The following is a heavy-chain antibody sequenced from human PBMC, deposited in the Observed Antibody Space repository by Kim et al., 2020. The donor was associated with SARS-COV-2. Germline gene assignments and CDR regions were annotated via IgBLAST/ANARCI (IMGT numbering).Heavy chain of an antibody. J-gene: IGHJ4*01. CDR2: ISFDGSNK. V-gene: IGHV3-30*18. Sequence: GGSLRLSCAASGFTFSRYGMYWVRQAPGKGLEWVSVISFDGSNKYYADSVKGRFTISRDNSKNTLYLQMNSLRAEDTAVYYCAKGTYYDILTGYFGFDY. D-gene: IGHD3-9*01. CDR3: AKGTYYDILTGYFGFDY. CDR1: GFTFSRYG.